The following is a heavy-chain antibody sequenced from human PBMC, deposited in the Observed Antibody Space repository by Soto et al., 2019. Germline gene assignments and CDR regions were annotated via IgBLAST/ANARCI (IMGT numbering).Heavy chain of an antibody. J-gene: IGHJ3*02. CDR1: GGSISSGDYY. CDR3: ARGFVGTVTPLDAFDI. Sequence: QVQLQESGPGLVKPSQTLSLTCTVSGGSISSGDYYWGWIRQPPGKGLEWIGYIYYSGSTYYNPSLKSRVTISVDTSKNQFSLKLSSVTAADTAVYYCARGFVGTVTPLDAFDIWGQGTMVTVSS. CDR2: IYYSGST. D-gene: IGHD4-17*01. V-gene: IGHV4-30-4*01.